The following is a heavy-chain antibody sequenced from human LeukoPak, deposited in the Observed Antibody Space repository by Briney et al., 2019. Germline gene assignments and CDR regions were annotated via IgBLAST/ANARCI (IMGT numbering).Heavy chain of an antibody. CDR1: GFTFSSYS. J-gene: IGHJ3*02. CDR3: ARSKTYYYDSSGYRPDAFDI. D-gene: IGHD3-22*01. CDR2: ISSSSSYI. Sequence: GGSLRPSCAASGFTFSSYSMNWVRQAPGKGLEWVSSISSSSSYIYYADSVKGRFTISRDNAKNSLYLQMNSLRAEDTAVYYCARSKTYYYDSSGYRPDAFDIWGQGTMVTVSS. V-gene: IGHV3-21*01.